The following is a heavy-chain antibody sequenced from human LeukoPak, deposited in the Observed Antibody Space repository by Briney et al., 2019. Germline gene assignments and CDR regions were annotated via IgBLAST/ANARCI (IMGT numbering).Heavy chain of an antibody. Sequence: SQTLSLTCEVSGDSLSSGGYSWTWIRQPPGKGLEWIGYVDHTGSTKFNPSLNGRVSISRDTSNNFFSLRLRSVTAADTAVYFCARGRVSSSTWYSTYYYFFYMDFWGKGTTVTVSS. CDR3: ARGRVSSSTWYSTYYYFFYMDF. J-gene: IGHJ6*03. CDR2: VDHTGST. D-gene: IGHD4-11*01. CDR1: GDSLSSGGYS. V-gene: IGHV4-61*03.